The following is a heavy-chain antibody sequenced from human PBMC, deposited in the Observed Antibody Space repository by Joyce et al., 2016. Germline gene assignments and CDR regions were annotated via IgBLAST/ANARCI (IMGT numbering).Heavy chain of an antibody. Sequence: QVQLVQSGAEVKKPGASVQVSCKTSGYTFTDYFLHWVRQAPGQGPEWMGWINPNAGVTLYAQNLQGRVTVTRDTSIDTAYMELISLGFDDTAVYYCAKSATPVTAVRGIHYFGKWGQGTLVTVSS. CDR1: GYTFTDYF. CDR2: INPNAGVT. D-gene: IGHD3-10*01. V-gene: IGHV1-2*02. CDR3: AKSATPVTAVRGIHYFGK. J-gene: IGHJ4*02.